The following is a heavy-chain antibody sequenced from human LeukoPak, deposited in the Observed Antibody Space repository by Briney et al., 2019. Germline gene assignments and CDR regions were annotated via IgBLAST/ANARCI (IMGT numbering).Heavy chain of an antibody. J-gene: IGHJ4*02. D-gene: IGHD4-23*01. Sequence: GGSLRLSCAASGFTFGSYWMSWVRQAPGKGLEWVANIKQDGSEKYYVDSVKGRFTISRDNAKNSLYLQMNGLRVEDTAVYYCAGDRSRWYYWGQGTLVTVSS. V-gene: IGHV3-7*03. CDR3: AGDRSRWYY. CDR1: GFTFGSYW. CDR2: IKQDGSEK.